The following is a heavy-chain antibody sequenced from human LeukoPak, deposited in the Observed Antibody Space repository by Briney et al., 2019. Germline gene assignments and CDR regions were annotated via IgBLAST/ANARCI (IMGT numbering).Heavy chain of an antibody. CDR1: GFTFSSYG. Sequence: GRSLRLSCAASGFTFSSYGMHWVRQAPGKGLEWVAVIWYDGSNKYYADSVKGRFAISRDNSKNTLYLQMNGLRAEDTAVYYCARDDWLQLLYFDYWGQGTLVTVSS. CDR3: ARDDWLQLLYFDY. V-gene: IGHV3-33*01. D-gene: IGHD5-24*01. J-gene: IGHJ4*02. CDR2: IWYDGSNK.